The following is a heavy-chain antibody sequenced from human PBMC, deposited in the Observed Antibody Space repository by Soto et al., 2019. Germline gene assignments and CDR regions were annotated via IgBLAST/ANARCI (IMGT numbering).Heavy chain of an antibody. CDR2: IIPILGIA. CDR3: ARVLYSGYLDY. D-gene: IGHD1-26*01. CDR1: GGTFSSYT. V-gene: IGHV1-69*02. Sequence: QVQLVQSGAEVKKPGSSVKVSCKASGGTFSSYTISWVRQAPGQGLEWMGRIIPILGIANYAQKFQGRVTITADKSASTAYMELSSLRSEDTAVYYCARVLYSGYLDYWGQGTLVTVSS. J-gene: IGHJ4*02.